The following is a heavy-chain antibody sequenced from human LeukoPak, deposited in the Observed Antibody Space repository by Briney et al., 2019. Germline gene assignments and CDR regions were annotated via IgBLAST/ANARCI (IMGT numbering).Heavy chain of an antibody. D-gene: IGHD3-10*01. CDR2: IKQDGSEK. CDR3: ARDHYYGSGSYNY. V-gene: IGHV3-7*01. J-gene: IGHJ4*02. CDR1: GFTFSSYW. Sequence: GGSLRLSCAASGFTFSSYWMSWVRQAPGKGLEWVANIKQDGSEKYYVDSVKGRFTIPRDNAKNSLYLQMNSLRAEDTAVYYCARDHYYGSGSYNYWGQGTLVTVSS.